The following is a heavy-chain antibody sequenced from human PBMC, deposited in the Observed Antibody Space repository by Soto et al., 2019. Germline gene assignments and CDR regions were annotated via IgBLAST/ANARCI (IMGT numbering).Heavy chain of an antibody. Sequence: SETLSLTCAVSGGSISSSNWWSWVRQPPGKGLEWIGEIYHSGSTNYNPSLKSRVTISVDKSKNQFSLKLSSVTAADTAVYYCAQTLGIAAAASDWFDPWGQGTLVTVSS. D-gene: IGHD6-13*01. CDR3: AQTLGIAAAASDWFDP. CDR2: IYHSGST. J-gene: IGHJ5*02. CDR1: GGSISSSNW. V-gene: IGHV4-4*02.